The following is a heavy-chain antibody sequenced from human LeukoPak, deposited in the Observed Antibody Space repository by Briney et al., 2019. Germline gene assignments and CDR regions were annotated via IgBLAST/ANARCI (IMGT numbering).Heavy chain of an antibody. D-gene: IGHD4-17*01. Sequence: ETLSLTCAVYGGSFSGYYWSWVRQAPGKGLEWVSAISGSGGSTYYADSVKGRFTISRDNSKNTLYLQMNSLRAEDTAVYYCASPRRHGDYYYWGQGTLVTVSS. V-gene: IGHV3-23*01. J-gene: IGHJ4*02. CDR1: GGSFSGYY. CDR2: ISGSGGST. CDR3: ASPRRHGDYYY.